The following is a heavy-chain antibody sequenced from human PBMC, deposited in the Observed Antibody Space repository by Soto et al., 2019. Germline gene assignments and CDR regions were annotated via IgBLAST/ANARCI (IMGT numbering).Heavy chain of an antibody. Sequence: ASVKVSCKASGYTFTSYYMHWVRQAPGQGLEWMGIINPSGGSTSYAQKFQGRVTMTRDTSTSTVYMELSSLRSEDTAVYYCARALGAPLVRVVTAYCSYYGMDVWGQGTTVTVSS. CDR3: ARALGAPLVRVVTAYCSYYGMDV. CDR1: GYTFTSYY. D-gene: IGHD2-21*02. CDR2: INPSGGST. J-gene: IGHJ6*02. V-gene: IGHV1-46*01.